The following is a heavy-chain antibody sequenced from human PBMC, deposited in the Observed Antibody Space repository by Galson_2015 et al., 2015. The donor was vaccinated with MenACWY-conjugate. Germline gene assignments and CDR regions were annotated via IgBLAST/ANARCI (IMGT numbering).Heavy chain of an antibody. CDR3: ARDYYDPLSAQYMDV. Sequence: SLRLSCAASGFTFSRYWMHWVRQTPEKGLVWVSRINSDGSRTTYADSVKGRFTISRDNAKNTLCLQMNSLRAEDTSVYYCARDYYDPLSAQYMDVWGKGTTVTVSS. V-gene: IGHV3-74*01. D-gene: IGHD3-3*01. J-gene: IGHJ6*03. CDR2: INSDGSRT. CDR1: GFTFSRYW.